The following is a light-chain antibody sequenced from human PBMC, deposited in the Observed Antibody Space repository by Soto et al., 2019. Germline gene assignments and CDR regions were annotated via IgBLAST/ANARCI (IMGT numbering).Light chain of an antibody. J-gene: IGKJ4*01. CDR2: CSS. Sequence: EIVLTQSPGTLSFSPGQRATLSCRASQSVSSSYLAWYQQKPGQAHRLLIYCSSSMATGIPDRFSGSGSGTDFTLTISRLEREDCAVYYCQQYGSSPLTFGGGTKVEIK. CDR3: QQYGSSPLT. CDR1: QSVSSSY. V-gene: IGKV3-20*01.